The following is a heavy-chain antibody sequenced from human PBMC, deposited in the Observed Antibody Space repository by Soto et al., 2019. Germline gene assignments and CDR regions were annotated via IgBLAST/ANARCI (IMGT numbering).Heavy chain of an antibody. D-gene: IGHD3-22*01. Sequence: ASVKVSCKASGYTFTSYGISWVRQAPGQGLEWMGWISAYNGNTNYAQKLQGRVTMTTDTSTSTAYMELRSLRSADTAVYYCAKDQSNSNPLYYFDFWGPGTLVTVSS. CDR3: AKDQSNSNPLYYFDF. J-gene: IGHJ4*02. CDR1: GYTFTSYG. V-gene: IGHV1-18*04. CDR2: ISAYNGNT.